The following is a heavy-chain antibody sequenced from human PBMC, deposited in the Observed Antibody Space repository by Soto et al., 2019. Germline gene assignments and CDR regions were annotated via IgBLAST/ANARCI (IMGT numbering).Heavy chain of an antibody. D-gene: IGHD6-19*01. CDR2: ISWNSGTI. V-gene: IGHV3-9*01. CDR3: AKDIGGSGWQYDTTYYYMDV. CDR1: GFMFDDYA. J-gene: IGHJ6*03. Sequence: LRLSCAASGFMFDDYAMHWVRQAPGKGLEWVSGISWNSGTIGYADSVKGRFTISRDNAKNSLYLQMDSLRAEDTALYYCAKDIGGSGWQYDTTYYYMDVWGKGTTVTVSS.